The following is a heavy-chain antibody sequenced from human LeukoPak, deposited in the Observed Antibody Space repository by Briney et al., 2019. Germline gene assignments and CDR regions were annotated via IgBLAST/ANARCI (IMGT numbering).Heavy chain of an antibody. D-gene: IGHD3-10*02. Sequence: GGSLRLSCAASRFTFSSYEMNWVRPARGRGLEWVSYISSSGSTIYYADSVKGRFTISRDNAKNSLYLQMNSLRAEDTAGYYCAELGITMIGGGWGKGTTVTISS. CDR1: RFTFSSYE. V-gene: IGHV3-48*03. J-gene: IGHJ6*04. CDR3: AELGITMIGGG. CDR2: ISSSGSTI.